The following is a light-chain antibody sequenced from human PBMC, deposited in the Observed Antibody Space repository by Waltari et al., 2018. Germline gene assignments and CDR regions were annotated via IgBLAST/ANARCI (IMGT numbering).Light chain of an antibody. CDR2: DAS. J-gene: IGKJ4*01. V-gene: IGKV1-12*01. CDR3: QQANRYPMP. CDR1: HDISRG. Sequence: DIQMTQSPSFVSASVGDSVTITCRPCHDISRGLAWSQQNQGKAPNLLIHDASILQSGASSRVSGSGSGTDFTLTSSSLQPEDAAAYYCQQANRYPMPFGGGTKVEIK.